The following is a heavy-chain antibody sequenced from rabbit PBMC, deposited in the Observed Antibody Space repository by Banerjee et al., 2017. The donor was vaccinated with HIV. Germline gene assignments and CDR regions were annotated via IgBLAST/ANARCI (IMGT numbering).Heavy chain of an antibody. V-gene: IGHV1S45*01. CDR2: IYPGSVGST. D-gene: IGHD4-1*01. J-gene: IGHJ4*01. Sequence: QEQLVESGGGLVQPGGSLKLTCTASGFSFSSSYWICWVRQAPGKGLEWIACIYPGSVGSTYYATWAKGRFTISKTSSTTATLQMTSLTAADTATYLCARDLAGVIGWNFNLWGPGTLVTVS. CDR1: GFSFSSSYW. CDR3: ARDLAGVIGWNFNL.